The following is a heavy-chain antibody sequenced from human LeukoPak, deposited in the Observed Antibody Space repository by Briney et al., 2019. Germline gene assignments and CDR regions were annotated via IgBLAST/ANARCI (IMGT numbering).Heavy chain of an antibody. Sequence: GGSLRLSCAASGFTFSRYSMNWVRQAPGKGLEWVSSISISSNYIYYTDSVEGRCTISRDNGKNSLYLQMNSLRAEDTAVYFCAQDGGITMVRGVMIYWGQGTLVTVSS. V-gene: IGHV3-21*01. D-gene: IGHD3-10*01. CDR2: ISISSNYI. CDR1: GFTFSRYS. CDR3: AQDGGITMVRGVMIY. J-gene: IGHJ4*02.